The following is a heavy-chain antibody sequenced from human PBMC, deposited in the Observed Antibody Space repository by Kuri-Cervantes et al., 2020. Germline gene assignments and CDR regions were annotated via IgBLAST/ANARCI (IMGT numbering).Heavy chain of an antibody. CDR1: GGSFSGYY. CDR3: ARGSGSYYNVWFDP. V-gene: IGHV4-34*01. CDR2: INHSGST. D-gene: IGHD3-10*01. J-gene: IGHJ5*02. Sequence: ESLKISCAVYGGSFSGYYWSWIRQPPGKGLEWIGEINHSGSTNYNPSLKSRVTISVDTSKNQFSLKLSSVTAADTAVYYCARGSGSYYNVWFDPWGQGTLVTVSS.